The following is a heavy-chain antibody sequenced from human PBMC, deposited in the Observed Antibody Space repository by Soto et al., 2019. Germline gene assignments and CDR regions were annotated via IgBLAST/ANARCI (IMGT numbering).Heavy chain of an antibody. CDR2: IYENVKT. V-gene: IGHV4-59*08. J-gene: IGHJ4*02. Sequence: SETLSLTCSVSGDSINNYYWSWIRQPPGKALEWIGNIYENVKTNYNPSLTGRLTISLDTSTNEVSLTLTSVTVADTAVYFCAGGTQWLAFDCWGQGALVTVSS. CDR1: GDSINNYY. D-gene: IGHD6-19*01. CDR3: AGGTQWLAFDC.